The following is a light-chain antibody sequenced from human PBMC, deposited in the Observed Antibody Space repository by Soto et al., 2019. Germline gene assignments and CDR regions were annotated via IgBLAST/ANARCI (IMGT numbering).Light chain of an antibody. CDR2: EVS. Sequence: QSALTQPASVSGSPGQSITISCTGTSSDVGSYNLVSWCQQHPGKAPKVMIYEVSQRPSGVSKRFSGSKSGNTASLTISGLQAEDEADYYCCSYAGRSTLVFGGGTQLTVL. J-gene: IGLJ3*02. CDR3: CSYAGRSTLV. CDR1: SSDVGSYNL. V-gene: IGLV2-23*02.